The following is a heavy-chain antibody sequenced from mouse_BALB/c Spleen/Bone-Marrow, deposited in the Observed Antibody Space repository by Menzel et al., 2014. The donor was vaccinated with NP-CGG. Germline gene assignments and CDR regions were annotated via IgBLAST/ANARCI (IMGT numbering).Heavy chain of an antibody. CDR1: GFSLTSYG. V-gene: IGHV2-9*02. Sequence: VKLVESGPGLVAPSQSLSTTCTVSGFSLTSYGVHWVRQPPGKGLEWLGVIWAGGSTNYNSALMSRLSISKDNSESXVFLKMNSLQTDDTAIYYCARDRGYYKDVGDYWGQGTTLTVSS. CDR2: IWAGGST. CDR3: ARDRGYYKDVGDY. J-gene: IGHJ2*01. D-gene: IGHD2-3*01.